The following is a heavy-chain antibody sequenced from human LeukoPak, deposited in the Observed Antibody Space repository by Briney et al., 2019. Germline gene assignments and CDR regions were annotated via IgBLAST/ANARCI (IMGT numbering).Heavy chain of an antibody. J-gene: IGHJ4*02. CDR3: ATESSLSN. CDR2: ISYDGTYA. Sequence: GGSLRLSCAASGLTFSSLAMDWVRQAPGKGLEWVGDISYDGTYASYAASVRGRFTISGDNSKNTLYLQMNSLRTEDTAVYYCATESSLSNWGLGTLVTVSS. D-gene: IGHD2/OR15-2a*01. V-gene: IGHV3-30*04. CDR1: GLTFSSLA.